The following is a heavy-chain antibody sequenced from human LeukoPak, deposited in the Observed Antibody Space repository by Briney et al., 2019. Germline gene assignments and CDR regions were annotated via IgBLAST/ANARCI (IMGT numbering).Heavy chain of an antibody. Sequence: GGSLRLSCAASGFTFSSYWMSWVRQAPGKGLEWVVNIKQDGSEKYYVDSVKGRFTISRDNAKNSLYLQMSSLRAEDTAVYYCASKGEYSGYDKKRGSSGSLDVWGQGTTVTVSS. D-gene: IGHD5-12*01. V-gene: IGHV3-7*01. J-gene: IGHJ6*02. CDR2: IKQDGSEK. CDR1: GFTFSSYW. CDR3: ASKGEYSGYDKKRGSSGSLDV.